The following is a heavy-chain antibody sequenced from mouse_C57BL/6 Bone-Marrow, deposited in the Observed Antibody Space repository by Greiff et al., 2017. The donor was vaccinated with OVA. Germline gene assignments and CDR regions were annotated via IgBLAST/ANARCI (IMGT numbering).Heavy chain of an antibody. CDR2: IYPGDGDT. CDR3: AREEYDYLDY. Sequence: VKLQESGAELVKPGASVKISCKASGYAFSSYWMNWVKQRPGKGLEWIGQIYPGDGDTNYNGKFKGKATLTADKSSSTAYMQLSSLTSEDSAVYFCAREEYDYLDYWGQGTTLTVSS. V-gene: IGHV1-80*01. CDR1: GYAFSSYW. J-gene: IGHJ2*01. D-gene: IGHD2-10*02.